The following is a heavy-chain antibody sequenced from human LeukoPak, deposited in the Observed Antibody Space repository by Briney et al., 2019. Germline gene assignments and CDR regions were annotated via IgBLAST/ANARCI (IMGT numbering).Heavy chain of an antibody. CDR3: AKGVDGYCSSDSCYAYDC. CDR2: LGGSGGSI. V-gene: IGHV3-23*01. J-gene: IGHJ4*02. D-gene: IGHD2-2*01. CDR1: GFTFNNYA. Sequence: RGSLRLSCSAPGFTFNNYAMSSVPQAPGKGQERVSGLGGSGGSINYTDSVKGRFTIPRDNSKNTLYLQMNSLRAEDTAVYWCAKGVDGYCSSDSCYAYDCWGQGTLVTVSS.